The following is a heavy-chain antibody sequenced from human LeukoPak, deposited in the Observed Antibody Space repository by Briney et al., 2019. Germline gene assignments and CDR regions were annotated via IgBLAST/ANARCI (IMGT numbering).Heavy chain of an antibody. V-gene: IGHV1-2*06. D-gene: IGHD2-2*01. CDR1: GGTFSSYT. J-gene: IGHJ6*02. Sequence: ASVKVSCKASGGTFSSYTISWVRQAPGQGLEWMGRINPNSGGTNYAQKFQGRVTMTRDTSTSTVYMELSSLRSEDTAVYYCARGVPSSTSSLDGMDVWGQGTTVTVSS. CDR2: INPNSGGT. CDR3: ARGVPSSTSSLDGMDV.